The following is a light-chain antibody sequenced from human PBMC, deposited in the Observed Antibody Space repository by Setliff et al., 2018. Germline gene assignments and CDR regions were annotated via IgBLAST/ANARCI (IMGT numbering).Light chain of an antibody. Sequence: QSALTQPPSASGTPGQRVTISCSGSTSNIGSGTVNWYQQIPGTAPKLLIPFNDQRPSGVPDRFSGSKSGTSASLAISGLQSEDEADYYCATWDVRLNAVLIGGGTKVT. CDR3: ATWDVRLNAVL. V-gene: IGLV1-44*01. J-gene: IGLJ2*01. CDR1: TSNIGSGT. CDR2: FND.